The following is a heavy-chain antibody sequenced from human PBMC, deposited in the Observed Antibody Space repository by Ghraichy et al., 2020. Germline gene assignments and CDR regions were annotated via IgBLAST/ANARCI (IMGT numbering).Heavy chain of an antibody. CDR2: IYYSGST. D-gene: IGHD4-23*01. CDR1: GGSISSYY. Sequence: SETLSLTCTVSGGSISSYYWSWIRQPPGKGLEWIGYIYYSGSTNYNPSLKSRVTISVDTSKNQFSLKLSSVTAADTAVYYCARDPRPNSHLYYFDYWGQGTLVTVSS. J-gene: IGHJ4*02. CDR3: ARDPRPNSHLYYFDY. V-gene: IGHV4-59*01.